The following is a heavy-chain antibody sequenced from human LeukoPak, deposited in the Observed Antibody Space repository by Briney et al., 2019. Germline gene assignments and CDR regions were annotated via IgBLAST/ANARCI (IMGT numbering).Heavy chain of an antibody. CDR3: ARDRPNYYGSDGHYYRRDGDY. CDR1: GLTFSSYW. CDR2: ITSRGEST. D-gene: IGHD3-22*01. V-gene: IGHV3-23*01. Sequence: GGSLRLSCAASGLTFSSYWMSWVRQAPGKGLQWVSSITSRGESTLYVDSVKGRFTITRDNSENTLYLQMHSLRAEDTAVYYCARDRPNYYGSDGHYYRRDGDYWGRGTLVSVSS. J-gene: IGHJ4*02.